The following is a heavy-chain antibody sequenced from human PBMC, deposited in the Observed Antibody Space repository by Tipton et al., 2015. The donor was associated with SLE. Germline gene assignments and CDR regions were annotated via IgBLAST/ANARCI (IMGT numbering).Heavy chain of an antibody. V-gene: IGHV4-34*01. CDR3: ARSHYYGSGSYHP. D-gene: IGHD3-10*01. CDR2: INHRGST. CDR1: GGSFVGYY. J-gene: IGHJ5*02. Sequence: TLSLTCAVSGGSFVGYYWSWIRQPPGKGLEWIGEINHRGSTNYNPSLKSRVIISLDTSKTQFSLRLSSVTAADTAVYYCARSHYYGSGSYHPWGQGTLVTVSS.